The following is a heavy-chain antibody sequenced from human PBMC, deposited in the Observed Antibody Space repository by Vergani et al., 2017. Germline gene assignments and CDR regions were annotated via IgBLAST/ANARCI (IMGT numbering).Heavy chain of an antibody. V-gene: IGHV3-21*01. J-gene: IGHJ2*01. Sequence: EVQLVESGGGLVKPGGSLRLSCAASGFTFSSYSMNWVRQAPGKGLEWVSSISSISSYIYYADSVKGRFTISRDNAKNSLYLQMNSLRAEDTAVYYCARXGIDCVSTSCYTRWLRQDWYFDLWGRGTLVTVSS. D-gene: IGHD2-2*02. CDR2: ISSISSYI. CDR1: GFTFSSYS. CDR3: ARXGIDCVSTSCYTRWLRQDWYFDL.